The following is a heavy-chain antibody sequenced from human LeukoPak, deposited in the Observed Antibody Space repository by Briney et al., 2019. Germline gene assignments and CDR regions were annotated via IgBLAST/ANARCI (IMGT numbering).Heavy chain of an antibody. CDR2: INQDGSKK. CDR3: ARDPDILTGAAYDF. D-gene: IGHD3-9*01. V-gene: IGHV3-7*05. J-gene: IGHJ3*01. CDR1: GFSFSSDW. Sequence: QTGGSLRLSCAASGFSFSSDWMNWVRQAPGKGLEWVANINQDGSKKYYVDSVKGRFTISRDNAKNSLYLQMNSLRAEDTAVYYCARDPDILTGAAYDFWGQGTMVTVSS.